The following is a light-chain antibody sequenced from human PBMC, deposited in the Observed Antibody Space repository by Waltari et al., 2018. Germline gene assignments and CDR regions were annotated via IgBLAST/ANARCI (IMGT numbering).Light chain of an antibody. CDR3: QQSYSTLWT. V-gene: IGKV1-39*01. Sequence: DIQMTQSPSSLSASVGDRVTITCRASQSISSYLNWYKQKPGKAPKLLIYAASSLQSGVPSRFSGSGSGTEFTLTISSLQPEDFATHYCQQSYSTLWTFGQGTKVEIK. CDR2: AAS. CDR1: QSISSY. J-gene: IGKJ1*01.